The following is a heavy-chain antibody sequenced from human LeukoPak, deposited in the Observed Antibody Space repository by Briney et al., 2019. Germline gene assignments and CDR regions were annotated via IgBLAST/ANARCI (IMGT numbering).Heavy chain of an antibody. J-gene: IGHJ4*02. CDR3: AREGSYFDWLLHYYFDY. D-gene: IGHD3-9*01. CDR2: IYTSGST. V-gene: IGHV4-61*02. Sequence: PSETLSLTCTVSGGSISSGSYYWSWIRQPAGKGLEWIGRIYTSGSTNYNPSLKSRVTISVDTSKNQFSLKLSSVTAADTAVYYCAREGSYFDWLLHYYFDYWGQGTLVTVSS. CDR1: GGSISSGSYY.